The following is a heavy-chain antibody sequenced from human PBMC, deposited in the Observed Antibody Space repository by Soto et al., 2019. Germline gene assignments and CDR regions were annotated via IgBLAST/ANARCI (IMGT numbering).Heavy chain of an antibody. V-gene: IGHV4-34*01. CDR3: ARGARQSSSGLYFGL. CDR1: GGSFSSYY. D-gene: IGHD6-19*01. J-gene: IGHJ4*02. CDR2: INQSGTT. Sequence: PSETLSLTCAVYGGSFSSYYWNWVCQPPRQGLEWIGEINQSGTTNYNPSLKSRVTISIATSKNQFSLKLSSLIATDTAVYYCARGARQSSSGLYFGLWGQGGLVSVSS.